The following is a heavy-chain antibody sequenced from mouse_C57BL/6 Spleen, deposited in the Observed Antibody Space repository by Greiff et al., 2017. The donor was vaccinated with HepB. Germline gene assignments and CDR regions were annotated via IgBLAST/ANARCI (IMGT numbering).Heavy chain of an antibody. Sequence: DVMLVESGEGLVKPGGSLKLTCAASGFTFSSYAMSWVRQTPEKRLEWVAYISSGGDYIYYAETVKGRFNISRDNARNTLYLQMSSLNSEGTAMYYCTRDSSFITTVVARYWYFGVWGTGTTVTVSS. J-gene: IGHJ1*03. CDR1: GFTFSSYA. CDR2: ISSGGDYI. V-gene: IGHV5-9-1*02. CDR3: TRDSSFITTVVARYWYFGV. D-gene: IGHD1-1*01.